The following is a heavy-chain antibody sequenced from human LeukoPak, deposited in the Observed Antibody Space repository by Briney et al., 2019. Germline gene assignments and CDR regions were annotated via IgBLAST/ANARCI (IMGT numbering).Heavy chain of an antibody. Sequence: GESLKISCKGSGYNFSNYWIGWVRHLPGRGLEWRGTIFPDDSDTRYSPSFRGQVTMSADRSINTAYLHWRSLKASDTAMYYCARHEDPISSWYESWGQGTLVTVSS. CDR2: IFPDDSDT. CDR1: GYNFSNYW. D-gene: IGHD6-13*01. J-gene: IGHJ5*02. CDR3: ARHEDPISSWYES. V-gene: IGHV5-51*01.